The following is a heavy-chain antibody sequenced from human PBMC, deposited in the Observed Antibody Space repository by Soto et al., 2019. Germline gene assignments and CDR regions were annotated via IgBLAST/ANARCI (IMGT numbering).Heavy chain of an antibody. CDR3: ARHTYSASSWIAP. Sequence: GESLKISGKGSGYDITTYCISWVRQMPGRGLEWMGRIDPSDSYINYSPSFQGHVTFSADRSTNTAYLQWNSLKASDTAIVYCARHTYSASSWIAPWAQGTLVXV. D-gene: IGHD5-12*01. V-gene: IGHV5-10-1*01. CDR2: IDPSDSYI. J-gene: IGHJ5*02. CDR1: GYDITTYC.